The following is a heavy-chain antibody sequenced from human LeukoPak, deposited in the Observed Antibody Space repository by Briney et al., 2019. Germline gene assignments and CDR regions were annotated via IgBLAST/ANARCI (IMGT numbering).Heavy chain of an antibody. CDR1: GFTVSRNY. D-gene: IGHD2-2*01. V-gene: IGHV3-53*01. J-gene: IGHJ6*02. CDR3: ARDITYCSSASCYYYGMDV. Sequence: PGGSLRLSCAASGFTVSRNYMTWVRQAPGKGLEWVSDIYSGGSTYYADSVKGRFTSSRDNAQNSLYLQMNSLRAEDTAVYYCARDITYCSSASCYYYGMDVWGERTTVTVFS. CDR2: IYSGGST.